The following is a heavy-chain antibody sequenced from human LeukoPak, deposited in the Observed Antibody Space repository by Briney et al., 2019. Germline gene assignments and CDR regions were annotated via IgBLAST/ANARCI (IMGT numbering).Heavy chain of an antibody. Sequence: RPGGSLRLSCAASGFTFDDYGMSWVRHAPGKGLEWVSGINWNGGSTGYADSVKGRFTISRDNAKNSPYLQMNSLRAEDTALYYCARGPTVTTPYYFDYWGQGTLVTVSS. D-gene: IGHD4-17*01. CDR2: INWNGGST. CDR3: ARGPTVTTPYYFDY. J-gene: IGHJ4*02. CDR1: GFTFDDYG. V-gene: IGHV3-20*04.